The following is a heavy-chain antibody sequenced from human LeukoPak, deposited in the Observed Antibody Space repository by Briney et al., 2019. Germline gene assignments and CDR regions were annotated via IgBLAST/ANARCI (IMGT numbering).Heavy chain of an antibody. D-gene: IGHD2-15*01. Sequence: PGGSLRLSCAASGFTFNTHAMSWVRQAPGKGLEWVSVIYSGGSTYYADSVKGRFTISRDNSKNTLYLQMNSLRAEDTAVYYCARGYCSGGSCSYFDYWGQGTLVTVSS. V-gene: IGHV3-53*01. CDR3: ARGYCSGGSCSYFDY. CDR2: IYSGGST. CDR1: GFTFNTHA. J-gene: IGHJ4*02.